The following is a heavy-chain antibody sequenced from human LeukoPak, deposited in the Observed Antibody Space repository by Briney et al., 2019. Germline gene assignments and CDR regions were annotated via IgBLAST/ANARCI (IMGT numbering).Heavy chain of an antibody. Sequence: PGRSLRLSCAASGFTFSSYAMHWVRQAPGKGLEWVAVISYDGSNKYYADSVKGRFTISRDNSKNTLYLQMNSLRAEDTAVYYCASEVGATQPWGQGTLVTVSS. D-gene: IGHD1-26*01. CDR3: ASEVGATQP. V-gene: IGHV3-30-3*01. J-gene: IGHJ5*02. CDR1: GFTFSSYA. CDR2: ISYDGSNK.